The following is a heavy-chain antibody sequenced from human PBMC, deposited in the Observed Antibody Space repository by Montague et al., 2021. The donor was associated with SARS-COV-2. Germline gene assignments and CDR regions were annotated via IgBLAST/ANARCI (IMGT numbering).Heavy chain of an antibody. V-gene: IGHV3-23*01. D-gene: IGHD1-14*01. CDR1: GFIFTNYG. J-gene: IGHJ4*02. CDR2: ISGFGGGT. Sequence: SLRLSCAASGFIFTNYGMNWVRRAPGKGLESVAGISGFGGGTYYSDSVKGRFTISRATSNNTLFLQMDGLRAEDTAIYYCAKSFSGTRNGFDIWGQGTLVTVSS. CDR3: AKSFSGTRNGFDI.